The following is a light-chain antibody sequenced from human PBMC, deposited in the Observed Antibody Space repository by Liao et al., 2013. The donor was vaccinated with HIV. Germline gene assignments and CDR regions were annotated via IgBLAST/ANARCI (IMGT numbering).Light chain of an antibody. CDR2: YNS. Sequence: SYVLTQPPSVSVAPGKTARLTCGGNNIGSKSVHWYQQKPGQAPVLVIYYNSDRSSGIPERFSGSNSGNTATLIISRVEAGDEADYYCQVWDSSSDPVVFGGGTKLTVL. J-gene: IGLJ2*01. CDR3: QVWDSSSDPVV. CDR1: NIGSKS. V-gene: IGLV3-21*04.